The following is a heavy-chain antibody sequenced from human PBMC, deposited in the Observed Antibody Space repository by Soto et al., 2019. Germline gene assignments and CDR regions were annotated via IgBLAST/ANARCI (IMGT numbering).Heavy chain of an antibody. D-gene: IGHD6-19*01. CDR1: GFDFTYYA. J-gene: IGHJ4*02. CDR2: MSSDGSKI. CDR3: AKDEGVGGSLGLSDY. Sequence: QVQLVESGGGAVQPGESLRLSCVASGFDFTYYAMHWVRQAPGKGLELVAVMSSDGSKIHHTDSVKSRFTISPDNSKNTLYIEMHSLTKEATADCFCAKDEGVGGSLGLSDYWGQGTLVSVSS. V-gene: IGHV3-30*18.